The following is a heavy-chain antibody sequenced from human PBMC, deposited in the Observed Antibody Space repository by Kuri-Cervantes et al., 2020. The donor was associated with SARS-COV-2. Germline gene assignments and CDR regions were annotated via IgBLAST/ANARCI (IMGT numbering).Heavy chain of an antibody. J-gene: IGHJ6*02. CDR2: IIPIFGTA. CDR1: GGAFSSYA. Sequence: SVKVSCKASGGAFSSYAISWVRQAPGQGLEWMGGIIPIFGTANYAQKFQGRVTITADESTSTAYMELSSLRSEDTAVYYCARGGYNLPYYYYYGMDVWGQGTTVTVSS. D-gene: IGHD5-24*01. CDR3: ARGGYNLPYYYYYGMDV. V-gene: IGHV1-69*13.